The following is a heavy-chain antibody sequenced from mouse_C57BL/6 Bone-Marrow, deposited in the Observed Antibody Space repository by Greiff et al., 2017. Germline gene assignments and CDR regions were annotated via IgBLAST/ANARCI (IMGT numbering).Heavy chain of an antibody. CDR3: LIYYYGSSYGGWAMDD. V-gene: IGHV1-72*01. CDR2: IDPNSGGT. Sequence: QVQLKQPGAELVKPGASVKLSCKASGYTFTSYWMHWVKQRPGRGLEWIGRIDPNSGGTKYNEKFKSKATLTVDKPSSTAYMQLSSLTSEDSAVYYCLIYYYGSSYGGWAMDDWGQGTSVTVSS. J-gene: IGHJ4*01. D-gene: IGHD1-1*01. CDR1: GYTFTSYW.